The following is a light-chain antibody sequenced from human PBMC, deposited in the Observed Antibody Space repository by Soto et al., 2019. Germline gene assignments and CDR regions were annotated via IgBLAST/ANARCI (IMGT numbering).Light chain of an antibody. CDR1: SSDVGSYNL. J-gene: IGLJ2*01. CDR2: EGS. CDR3: CSYAGSSYVV. Sequence: QSALTQPASVSGSPGQSITISCTGTSSDVGSYNLVSWYQQHPGKASKLMIYEGSKRPSGVSNRFSGSKSGNTASLTISGLQAEDEADYYCCSYAGSSYVVFVGGTKLTVL. V-gene: IGLV2-23*01.